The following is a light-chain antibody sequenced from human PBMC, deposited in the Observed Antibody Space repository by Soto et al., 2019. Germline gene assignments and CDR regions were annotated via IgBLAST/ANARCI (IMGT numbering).Light chain of an antibody. CDR2: DVT. CDR1: TSDIGAYNY. CDR3: SSYTSTTTVV. J-gene: IGLJ2*01. V-gene: IGLV2-14*03. Sequence: QSALAQPASVSGSPGQSITIPCTGTTSDIGAYNYVSWYQQHPDKAPKLMIYDVTYRPSGVSSRFSGSKSGNTASLTISGRQAEDEADYFCSSYTSTTTVVFGGGTQLTVL.